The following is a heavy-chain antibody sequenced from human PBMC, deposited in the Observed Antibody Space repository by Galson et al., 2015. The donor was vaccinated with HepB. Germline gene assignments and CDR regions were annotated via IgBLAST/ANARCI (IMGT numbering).Heavy chain of an antibody. CDR3: TKDPGDAITFSGVVPGGFDP. J-gene: IGHJ5*01. CDR2: TIPHIGKA. V-gene: IGHV1-69*10. D-gene: IGHD3-3*01. Sequence: SVKVSCKASGYSFTHHEISWVRQAPGQGLEWMGGTIPHIGKANYAQKFQARVTITADTSTNTAYMEVTSLRPEDTAVYYCTKDPGDAITFSGVVPGGFDPWGQGTLVTVS. CDR1: GYSFTHHE.